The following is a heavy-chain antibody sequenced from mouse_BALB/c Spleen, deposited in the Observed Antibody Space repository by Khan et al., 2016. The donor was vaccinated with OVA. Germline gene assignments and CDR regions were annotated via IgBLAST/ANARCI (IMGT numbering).Heavy chain of an antibody. Sequence: VQLQQSGPDLVKPGASVKISCKTSGYSFTGYYIHWVKQSQGKSLEWIGRVNPNNGGTTYNQKFKGKAILTVEQSSRTAYMELRSLTSEDSAVDYCGRISIITVEGFAYWGQGTLVTVSA. J-gene: IGHJ3*01. D-gene: IGHD1-1*01. CDR3: GRISIITVEGFAY. V-gene: IGHV1-18*01. CDR1: GYSFTGYY. CDR2: VNPNNGGT.